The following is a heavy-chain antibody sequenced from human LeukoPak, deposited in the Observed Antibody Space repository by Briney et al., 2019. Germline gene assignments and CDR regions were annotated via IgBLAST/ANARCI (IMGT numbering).Heavy chain of an antibody. V-gene: IGHV4-4*07. CDR3: ARDRHNWNYSHFV. CDR1: GGSISSYY. J-gene: IGHJ2*01. CDR2: IHTSGST. D-gene: IGHD1-7*01. Sequence: SETLSLTCTVSGGSISSYYWSWIRQPAGKGLEWIGRIHTSGSTNYNPSLKSRVTMSIDTSENQFSLKLSSVTAADTAVYYCARDRHNWNYSHFVWGRGTLVTVSS.